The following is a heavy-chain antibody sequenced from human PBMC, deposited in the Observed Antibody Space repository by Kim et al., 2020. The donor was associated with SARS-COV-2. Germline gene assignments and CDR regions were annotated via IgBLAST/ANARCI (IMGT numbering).Heavy chain of an antibody. Sequence: SETLSLTCTVSGGSISSSSYYWGWIRQPPGKGLEWIGSIYYSGSTYYNPSLKSRVTISVDTSKNQFSLKLSSVTAADTAVYYCARTLIQLCPYFDLWGRGTLVTVSS. CDR3: ARTLIQLCPYFDL. CDR1: GGSISSSSYY. V-gene: IGHV4-39*01. D-gene: IGHD5-18*01. CDR2: IYYSGST. J-gene: IGHJ2*01.